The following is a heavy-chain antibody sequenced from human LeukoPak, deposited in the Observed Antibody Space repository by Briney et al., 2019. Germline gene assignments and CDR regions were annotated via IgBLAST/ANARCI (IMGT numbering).Heavy chain of an antibody. V-gene: IGHV3-74*01. CDR2: INNDGSST. Sequence: GGSLRLSCAASGFTFSSYWMNWVRQAPGKGLVWVSRINNDGSSTSYADSVKGRFTVSRDNAKNTLSLQMNSLRDEDTAVYYCAGDRPLDCWGQGTLVTVSS. J-gene: IGHJ4*02. CDR1: GFTFSSYW. CDR3: AGDRPLDC.